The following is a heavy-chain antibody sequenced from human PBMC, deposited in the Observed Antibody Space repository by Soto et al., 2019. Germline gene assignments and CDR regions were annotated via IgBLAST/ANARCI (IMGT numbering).Heavy chain of an antibody. D-gene: IGHD4-17*01. Sequence: QVQLVESGGGVVQPGRSLRLSCAASGFTFSSYGMHWVRQAPGKGLEGVAVIWYDGRNKYYADSVKGRFTISRDNSKNSLYLQMNSLRAEDTGVYYCARGDYGDYGYYYYGMDVWGQGTTVTVSS. CDR2: IWYDGRNK. CDR3: ARGDYGDYGYYYYGMDV. J-gene: IGHJ6*02. V-gene: IGHV3-33*01. CDR1: GFTFSSYG.